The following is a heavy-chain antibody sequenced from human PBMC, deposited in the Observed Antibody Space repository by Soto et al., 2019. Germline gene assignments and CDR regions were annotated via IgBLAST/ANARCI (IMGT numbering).Heavy chain of an antibody. J-gene: IGHJ6*02. CDR2: ISGYNGNT. CDR3: AREAAAERNYYGLDV. D-gene: IGHD6-13*01. Sequence: QVQLVQSGPEVRKPGASVKVSCXXXXXXFSXXXXXXXXXXXRXRLEWMAWISGYNGNTKFGERVQGRVNVTTDTSTSTAYMELRSLRSDDTAVYYCAREAAAERNYYGLDVWGQGTTVIVSS. V-gene: IGHV1-18*01. CDR1: XXXFSXXX.